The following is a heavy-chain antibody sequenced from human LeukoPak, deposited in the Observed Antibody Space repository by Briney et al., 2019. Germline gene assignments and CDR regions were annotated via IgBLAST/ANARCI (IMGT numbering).Heavy chain of an antibody. CDR2: ISYSGRT. V-gene: IGHV4-39*01. D-gene: IGHD3-22*01. J-gene: IGHJ4*02. CDR1: GGSTSSSSFY. CDR3: ARLRAYYYDSSGYYNSDF. Sequence: PSETLSLTCTVSGGSTSSSSFYWGWIRQPPGKGLECIGRISYSGRTYYNPSLQSRVTISVDTSKNQFSLRLSSVTAADTAVYYCARLRAYYYDSSGYYNSDFWGQGTLVTVSS.